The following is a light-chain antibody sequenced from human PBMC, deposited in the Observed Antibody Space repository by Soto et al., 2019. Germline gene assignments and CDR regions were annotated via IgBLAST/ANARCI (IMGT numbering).Light chain of an antibody. V-gene: IGKV3-15*01. CDR2: GIS. J-gene: IGKJ5*01. CDR1: QSVNSSY. Sequence: EIELPESKRTEEGRVGEGGSFCWRVSQSVNSSYLAWYQQHPGQPPRLLIYGISTRATGIPARVSGSGPGAEFSRSISILQSGDFAVYFCQQYSMLPITFGQGTRLEIK. CDR3: QQYSMLPIT.